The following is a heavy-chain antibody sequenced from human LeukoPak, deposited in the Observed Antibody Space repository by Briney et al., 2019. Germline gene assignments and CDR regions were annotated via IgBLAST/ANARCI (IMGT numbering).Heavy chain of an antibody. Sequence: GGSLRLSCAASGFTFSSFPMSWVRQAPGKGLQWVSGITGRGGNTYYADSVEGRFTISRDNSKNTLSLQMDSLRAEDTAIYYCARDRAAFDSWGHGTLVTVSS. CDR2: ITGRGGNT. D-gene: IGHD6-13*01. V-gene: IGHV3-23*01. CDR3: ARDRAAFDS. J-gene: IGHJ5*01. CDR1: GFTFSSFP.